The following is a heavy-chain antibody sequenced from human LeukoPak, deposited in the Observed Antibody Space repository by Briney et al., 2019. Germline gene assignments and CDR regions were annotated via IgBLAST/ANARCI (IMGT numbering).Heavy chain of an antibody. J-gene: IGHJ3*02. CDR2: ISYDGSNK. V-gene: IGHV3-30*04. Sequence: GGSLRLSCAASGFTFSSYAMHWVRQAPGKGLEWVAVISYDGSNKYYADSVRGRFTTSRDNSKNTLYLQMNSLRAEDTAVYYCARDMATVTTYAFDIWGQGTMVTVSS. CDR1: GFTFSSYA. CDR3: ARDMATVTTYAFDI. D-gene: IGHD4-17*01.